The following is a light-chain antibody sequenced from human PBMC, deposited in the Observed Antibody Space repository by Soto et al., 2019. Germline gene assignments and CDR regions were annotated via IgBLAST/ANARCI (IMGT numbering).Light chain of an antibody. V-gene: IGKV1-39*01. CDR3: QQSYSTPRT. J-gene: IGKJ1*01. CDR2: AAS. CDR1: QSISSY. Sequence: DIQMTQSASSLSASVGDRFTMTCRASQSISSYLNWYQQKPGKAPKLLIYAASSLQSGVPSRFSGSGSGTDFTLTISSLQPEDFATYYCQQSYSTPRTFGQGTKVDIK.